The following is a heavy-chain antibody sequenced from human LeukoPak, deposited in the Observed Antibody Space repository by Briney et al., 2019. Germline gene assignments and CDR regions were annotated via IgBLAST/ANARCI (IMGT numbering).Heavy chain of an antibody. CDR3: ARVPPYNSSWTYYYYHMDV. V-gene: IGHV3-20*04. D-gene: IGHD6-13*01. J-gene: IGHJ6*03. CDR2: INWNGGST. CDR1: GFTLDDYG. Sequence: LAGGSLRLSCAASGFTLDDYGMSWVRQAPGKGLESVSAINWNGGSTSYADSVQGRFTIFRDNAKNSLYLQMNGLRAEDTALYYCARVPPYNSSWTYYYYHMDVWGKGTTVTVSS.